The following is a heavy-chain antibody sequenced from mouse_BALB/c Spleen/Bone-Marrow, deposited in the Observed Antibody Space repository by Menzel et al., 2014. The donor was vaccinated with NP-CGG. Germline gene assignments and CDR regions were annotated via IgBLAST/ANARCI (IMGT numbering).Heavy chain of an antibody. CDR1: GYSFTGYF. V-gene: IGHV1-20*02. Sequence: EVQLQQSGPELVKPGASVKIPCKASGYSFTGYFMNWVMQSHGKSLEWIGRINPYNGDTLYNQKFKGKATLTVDKSSSTAHMELRSLASEDSAVYYCARVTTGWYFDVWGAGTTVSVSS. CDR3: ARVTTGWYFDV. J-gene: IGHJ1*01. D-gene: IGHD1-1*01. CDR2: INPYNGDT.